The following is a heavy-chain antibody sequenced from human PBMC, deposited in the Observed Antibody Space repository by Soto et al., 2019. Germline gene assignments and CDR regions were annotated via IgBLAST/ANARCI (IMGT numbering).Heavy chain of an antibody. CDR2: INQHGSAT. CDR1: EFTFSNYW. J-gene: IGHJ4*02. D-gene: IGHD6-19*01. CDR3: ARGYQWLEKD. Sequence: EVQLVESGGGLVQPGGSLRLSCAASEFTFSNYWMTWDRQAPGKGLEWVANINQHGSATYYVDSVKGRFTISRDNAKNSLYLQMNSLRAEDTAVYYCARGYQWLEKDWGQGTLVTVSS. V-gene: IGHV3-7*05.